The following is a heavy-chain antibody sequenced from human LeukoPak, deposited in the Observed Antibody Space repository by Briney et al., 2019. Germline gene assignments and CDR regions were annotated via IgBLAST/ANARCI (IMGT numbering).Heavy chain of an antibody. CDR2: INPSGGST. J-gene: IGHJ4*02. V-gene: IGHV1-46*01. CDR3: AGYSYGPPREDYFDY. CDR1: GYTFTSYY. D-gene: IGHD5-18*01. Sequence: ASVKVSCKASGYTFTSYYMHWVRQAPGEGLEWMGIINPSGGSTSYAQKFQGRVTMTRDMSTSTVYMELSSLRSEDTAVYYCAGYSYGPPREDYFDYWGQGTLVTVSS.